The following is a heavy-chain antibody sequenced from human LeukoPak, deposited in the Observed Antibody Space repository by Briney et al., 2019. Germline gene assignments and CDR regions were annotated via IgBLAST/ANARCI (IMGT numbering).Heavy chain of an antibody. CDR3: AKDSSGWYGLDY. V-gene: IGHV3-7*03. Sequence: GGSLRLSCEASGFTFSSYWMNWVRQAPGKGLEWVAYIKQDGSEKYYVDSVKGRFTISRDNARNSLYLQMNSLRAEDTALYYCAKDSSGWYGLDYWGQGTLVTVSS. J-gene: IGHJ4*02. CDR2: IKQDGSEK. CDR1: GFTFSSYW. D-gene: IGHD6-19*01.